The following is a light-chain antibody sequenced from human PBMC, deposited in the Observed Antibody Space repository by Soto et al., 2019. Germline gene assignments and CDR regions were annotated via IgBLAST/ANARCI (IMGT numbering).Light chain of an antibody. CDR2: GAS. CDR1: QSVSGTY. V-gene: IGKV3-20*01. CDR3: QHYGGSPGT. J-gene: IGKJ2*01. Sequence: EIVLTQSPGTLSLSPGERATLSCRASQSVSGTYLAWYQQKPGQAPKVLIYGASSRATGIPDRFSGSGSGTDFTLTISRLEPEDFAVYYCQHYGGSPGTFGQGTKLEIK.